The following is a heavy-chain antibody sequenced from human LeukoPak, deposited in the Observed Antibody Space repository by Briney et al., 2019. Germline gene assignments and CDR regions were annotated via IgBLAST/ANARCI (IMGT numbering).Heavy chain of an antibody. J-gene: IGHJ4*02. CDR1: GFTFSSYG. Sequence: GGSLRLSCAASGFTFSSYGMHWVRQAPGKGLEWVAVIWYDGSNKYYADSVKGRFTISRDNSKNTLYLQMNSLRAEDTAVYYCARDHSPIAAAGELDYWGQGTLVTVSS. CDR3: ARDHSPIAAAGELDY. D-gene: IGHD6-13*01. V-gene: IGHV3-33*01. CDR2: IWYDGSNK.